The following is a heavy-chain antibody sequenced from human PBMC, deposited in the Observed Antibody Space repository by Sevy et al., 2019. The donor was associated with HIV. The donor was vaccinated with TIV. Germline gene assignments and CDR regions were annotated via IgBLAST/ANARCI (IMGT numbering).Heavy chain of an antibody. CDR2: ISGSGGST. Sequence: GGSLRLSCAASGFTFSSYAMSWVRQAPGKGLEWVSAISGSGGSTYYADSVKGRFTISRDKSKNTLYLQMNSLRAEDTAVYYCAKVGYCSSTSCYPTAAFDIWGQGTMVTVSS. V-gene: IGHV3-23*01. CDR3: AKVGYCSSTSCYPTAAFDI. J-gene: IGHJ3*02. D-gene: IGHD2-2*01. CDR1: GFTFSSYA.